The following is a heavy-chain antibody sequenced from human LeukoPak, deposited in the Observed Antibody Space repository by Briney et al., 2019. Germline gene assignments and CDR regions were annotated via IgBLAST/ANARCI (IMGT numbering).Heavy chain of an antibody. CDR3: ARMAGTTGTADFDY. CDR1: GYTFTSYD. D-gene: IGHD1-1*01. CDR2: MNPNSGNT. Sequence: RASVKVSCKASGYTFTSYDINWVRQATGQGLEWMGWMNPNSGNTGYAQKFQGRVIMTRNTSISTAYMELSSLRSEDTAVYYCARMAGTTGTADFDYWGQGTLVTVSS. V-gene: IGHV1-8*01. J-gene: IGHJ4*02.